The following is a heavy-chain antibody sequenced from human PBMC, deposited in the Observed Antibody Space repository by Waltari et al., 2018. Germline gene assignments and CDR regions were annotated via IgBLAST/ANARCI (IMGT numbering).Heavy chain of an antibody. D-gene: IGHD6-19*01. CDR3: ARKGTGYSSGWYWVAAFDI. V-gene: IGHV4-34*01. CDR1: GGSFSRYY. CDR2: INHRGST. Sequence: QVQLQQWGAGLLKPSETLSLTCAVYGGSFSRYYWSWIRQPPGQGLEWIGEINHRGSTNYNPSLKSRVTISVDTSKNQFSLKLSSVTAADTAVYYCARKGTGYSSGWYWVAAFDIWGQGTMVTVSS. J-gene: IGHJ3*02.